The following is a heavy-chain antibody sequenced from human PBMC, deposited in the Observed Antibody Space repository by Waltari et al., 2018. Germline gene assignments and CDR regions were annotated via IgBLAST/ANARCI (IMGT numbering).Heavy chain of an antibody. V-gene: IGHV1-8*01. CDR1: GYTFTSYD. D-gene: IGHD4-17*01. CDR2: MDPKNGNT. Sequence: QVQLVQSGADVKSPGASVMVSCKAAGYTFTSYDIHWVRQATGQGLEWMGWMDPKNGNTAYAQKFQGRVTLTRDTSINTAYMDLSSLTSEDTGMYFCARGTDYCDYDFQHWGQGTLVTVSS. J-gene: IGHJ1*01. CDR3: ARGTDYCDYDFQH.